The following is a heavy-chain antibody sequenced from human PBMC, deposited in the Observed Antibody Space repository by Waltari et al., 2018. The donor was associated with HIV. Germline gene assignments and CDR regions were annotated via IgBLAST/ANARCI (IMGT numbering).Heavy chain of an antibody. J-gene: IGHJ4*02. D-gene: IGHD2-21*02. CDR1: GFAFSSYG. V-gene: IGHV3-33*01. Sequence: QVQLVESGGGGVKPGRSLRLSCAAFGFAFSSYGLHWVRQAPGKGLEWVAVIWYGGSNKYYADSVEGRFTISRDNSKNTLYLQMNSPRAEDTAVYYCAREDLLYCGGDCYPGDYWGQGTLVTVSS. CDR3: AREDLLYCGGDCYPGDY. CDR2: IWYGGSNK.